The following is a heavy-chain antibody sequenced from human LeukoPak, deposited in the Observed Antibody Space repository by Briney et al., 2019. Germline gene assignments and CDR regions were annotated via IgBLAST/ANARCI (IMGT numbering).Heavy chain of an antibody. CDR3: ARDGNSGSSTFYYYYYYMDV. J-gene: IGHJ6*03. V-gene: IGHV4-59*01. Sequence: SETLSLTCTVSGGSIGTYYWSWVRQSPGTGLEWIGYIYVTGTRYNPYLQSRVTISVDTSKNQFSLKLSSVTAADTAVYYCARDGNSGSSTFYYYYYYMDVWGKGTTVTVSS. D-gene: IGHD1-26*01. CDR1: GGSIGTYY. CDR2: IYVTGT.